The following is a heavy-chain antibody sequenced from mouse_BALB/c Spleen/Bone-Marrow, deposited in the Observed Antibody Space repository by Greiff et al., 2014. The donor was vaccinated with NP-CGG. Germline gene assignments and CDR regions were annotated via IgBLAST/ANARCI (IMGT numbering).Heavy chain of an antibody. CDR3: ARWEYYAMDY. CDR2: IDPANGNT. D-gene: IGHD4-1*01. V-gene: IGHV14-3*02. Sequence: VQLKESGGELVKPGGSVKLSCTASGFNIKDTYMPWVEQRAEQGLEWIGRIDPANGNTKYDPKFQGKATITADTSSNTAYLQLSSLTSEDTAVYYCARWEYYAMDYWGQGTSVTVSS. CDR1: GFNIKDTY. J-gene: IGHJ4*01.